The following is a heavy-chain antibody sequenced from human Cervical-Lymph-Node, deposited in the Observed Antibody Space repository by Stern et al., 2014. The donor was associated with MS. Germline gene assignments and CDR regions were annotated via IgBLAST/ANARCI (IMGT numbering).Heavy chain of an antibody. J-gene: IGHJ3*02. V-gene: IGHV1-18*01. CDR2: ISAYNGNT. D-gene: IGHD2-15*01. CDR3: ARGLLGSENAFDI. CDR1: CYTLTSYG. Sequence: VQMVESVAEVTKPGASGTVSCKASCYTLTSYGISCVRQAPGQGLEWMGSISAYNGNTNLAQKLQGRVTMTTDTSTSTAYMELRSLRSDDTAVYYCARGLLGSENAFDIWGQGTMVTVSS.